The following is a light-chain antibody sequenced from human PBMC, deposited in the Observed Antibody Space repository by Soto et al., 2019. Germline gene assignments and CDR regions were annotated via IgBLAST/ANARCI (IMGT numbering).Light chain of an antibody. Sequence: DIQMTQSPSSLSASVGDRVTITCRTSQSISSYLNWYQQKPGIAPKLLIYAASSLQSGVPSRFSGNGSGTDFTLTISSLQPEDFATYYCQQSYSTPITFGGGTKVDI. J-gene: IGKJ4*01. V-gene: IGKV1-39*01. CDR3: QQSYSTPIT. CDR2: AAS. CDR1: QSISSY.